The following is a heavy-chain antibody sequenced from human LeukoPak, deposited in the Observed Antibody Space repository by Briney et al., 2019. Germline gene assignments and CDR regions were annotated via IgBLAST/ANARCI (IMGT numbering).Heavy chain of an antibody. D-gene: IGHD6-19*01. J-gene: IGHJ4*02. V-gene: IGHV3-30*04. CDR3: TRDAADYFNSSASFDY. CDR1: GFTFRIYS. CDR2: IWYDGSRS. Sequence: GGSLRLSCAASGFTFRIYSMHWVRQAPGKGLEWVAVIWYDGSRSDYADSVKGRFTISRDNSQNTLYLQMNSLTGEDTAVYYCTRDAADYFNSSASFDYGGQETLLTVPS.